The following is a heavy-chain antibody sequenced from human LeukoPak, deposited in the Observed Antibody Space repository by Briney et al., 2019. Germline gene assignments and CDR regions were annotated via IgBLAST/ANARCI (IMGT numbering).Heavy chain of an antibody. J-gene: IGHJ5*02. CDR2: ISVYNGNT. CDR3: ARSHGREVQPGSWGDWFGP. D-gene: IGHD3-10*01. V-gene: IGHV1-18*01. Sequence: GASVKVSCKASGYTFTSYGISWVRQAPGQGLEWMGWISVYNGNTNYAQKFQGRVTMTTDTPTSTAYMELRSLRSDDTAVYYCARSHGREVQPGSWGDWFGPWGQGTLVTVSS. CDR1: GYTFTSYG.